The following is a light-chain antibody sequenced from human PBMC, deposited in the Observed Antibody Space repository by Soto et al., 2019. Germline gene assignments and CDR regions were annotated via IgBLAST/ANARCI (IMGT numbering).Light chain of an antibody. J-gene: IGLJ1*01. CDR2: TVT. Sequence: QSALTQPRSVSGSPGQSVTISCTGTSSYVGGYNYVSWYQQHPGKAPKLMIYTVTKRPSGVPDRFSGSKSDNTASLTISGLQADDEADYYCCSYAGSSSYAFGTGTKVTV. CDR3: CSYAGSSSYA. V-gene: IGLV2-11*01. CDR1: SSYVGGYNY.